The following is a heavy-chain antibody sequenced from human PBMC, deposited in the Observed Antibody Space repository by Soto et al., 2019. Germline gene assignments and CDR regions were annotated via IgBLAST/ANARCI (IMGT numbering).Heavy chain of an antibody. CDR2: IIPIFGTA. V-gene: IGHV1-69*12. D-gene: IGHD3-10*01. CDR3: VRTYYYGSGSYYNVFAYYYYGMDV. Sequence: QVQLVQSGAEVKKPGSSVKVSCKASGGTFSSYAISWVRQAPGQGLEWMGGIIPIFGTANYAQKFQGRVTITADESTSTAYMELSSLRSEDTAVYYCVRTYYYGSGSYYNVFAYYYYGMDVWGQGTTVTVSS. J-gene: IGHJ6*02. CDR1: GGTFSSYA.